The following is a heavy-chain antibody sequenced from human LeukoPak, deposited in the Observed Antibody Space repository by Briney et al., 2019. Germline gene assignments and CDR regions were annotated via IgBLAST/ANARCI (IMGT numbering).Heavy chain of an antibody. CDR3: AXHTYARPFDS. V-gene: IGHV4-59*08. J-gene: IGHJ4*02. Sequence: PSETLSLTCTVSGGSISGSYWSWIRQPPGKGLEWIGYIYYSGDSNYNPSLKSRATISLDTSKNQFSLKVSSVTAADTAIYYCAXHTYARPFDSWGQGTLVTVSS. CDR1: GGSISGSY. D-gene: IGHD6-6*01. CDR2: IYYSGDS.